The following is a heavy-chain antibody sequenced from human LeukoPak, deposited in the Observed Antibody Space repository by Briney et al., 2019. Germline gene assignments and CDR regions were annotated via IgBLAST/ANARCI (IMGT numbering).Heavy chain of an antibody. Sequence: GESLKISCKGSGYSFTSYWIGWVRQMPGKGLEWMGIIYPGDSDTRYSPSFQGQVTISADKSISTAYLQWSSLMASDTAMYYCARCISAVAGTGWFDPWGQGTLVTVSS. J-gene: IGHJ5*02. CDR2: IYPGDSDT. D-gene: IGHD6-19*01. CDR3: ARCISAVAGTGWFDP. V-gene: IGHV5-51*01. CDR1: GYSFTSYW.